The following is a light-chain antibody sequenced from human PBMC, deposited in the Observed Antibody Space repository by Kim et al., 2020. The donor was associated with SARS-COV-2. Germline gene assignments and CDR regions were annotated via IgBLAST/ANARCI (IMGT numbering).Light chain of an antibody. J-gene: IGLJ1*01. CDR2: GEN. V-gene: IGLV3-19*01. CDR3: HSRDSSGDHQV. Sequence: SSELTQDPAVSVALGQTVRITCQGDRLRNYYASWYQQKPGQAPILVIYGENKRPSGIPDRFSVSRSGNTGSLTITGAQAEDEADYYCHSRDSSGDHQVFGTGTKVTVL. CDR1: RLRNYY.